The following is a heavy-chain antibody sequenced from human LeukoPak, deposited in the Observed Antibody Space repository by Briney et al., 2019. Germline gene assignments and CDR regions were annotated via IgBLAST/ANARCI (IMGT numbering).Heavy chain of an antibody. J-gene: IGHJ4*02. CDR2: ICDSGRTI. V-gene: IGHV3-11*01. CDR3: ARDRLGDYDHSGYYDK. CDR1: GFTFSDYC. D-gene: IGHD3-22*01. Sequence: AGGSLILSCAASGFTFSDYCMSWIRQAPGKGLEWVSYICDSGRTIYYADSVKGRFTISRDNAKNSVYLQMNNLRAEDTAVYYCARDRLGDYDHSGYYDKWGQGTLVTVSS.